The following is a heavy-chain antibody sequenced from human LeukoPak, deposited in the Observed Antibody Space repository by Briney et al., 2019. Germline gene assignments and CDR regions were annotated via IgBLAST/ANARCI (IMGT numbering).Heavy chain of an antibody. CDR3: ASGPIVVVTAHRSEGIDY. J-gene: IGHJ4*02. CDR1: GFTFSSYA. V-gene: IGHV3-30-3*01. CDR2: ISYDGSNK. D-gene: IGHD2-21*02. Sequence: GGSLRLSCAASGFTFSSYAMPWVRQAPGKGLEWVAVISYDGSNKYYADSVKGRFTISRDNSKNTLYLQMNSLRAEDTAVYYCASGPIVVVTAHRSEGIDYWGQGTLVTVSS.